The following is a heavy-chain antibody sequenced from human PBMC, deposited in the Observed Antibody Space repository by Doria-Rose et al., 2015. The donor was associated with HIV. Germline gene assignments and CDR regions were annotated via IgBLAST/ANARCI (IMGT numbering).Heavy chain of an antibody. J-gene: IGHJ4*02. D-gene: IGHD1-26*01. CDR1: GGSISHYY. CDR3: ARVLSGTYDY. CDR2: IFYTGST. Sequence: QVQLQESGPGLVKPSETLSLTCSVSGGSISHYYWSSIRQPPGKGLEYIGDIFYTGSTNYSPSLKSRVSISIDTSKNKFSLRLSSVTAADTAVYYCARVLSGTYDYWGQGTLVTVSS. V-gene: IGHV4-59*01.